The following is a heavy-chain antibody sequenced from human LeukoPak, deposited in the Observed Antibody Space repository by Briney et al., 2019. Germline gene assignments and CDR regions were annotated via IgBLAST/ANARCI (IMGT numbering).Heavy chain of an antibody. J-gene: IGHJ4*02. Sequence: SETLSLTCTVSGGSISSYYWSWIRQPPGKGLEWIGYIYYSGSTNYNPSLKSRVTISVDTSKNQFSLKLSSVTAADTAVYYCARPNYYPDYWGQGTLVTVSS. CDR1: GGSISSYY. V-gene: IGHV4-59*01. CDR2: IYYSGST. CDR3: ARPNYYPDY. D-gene: IGHD3-10*01.